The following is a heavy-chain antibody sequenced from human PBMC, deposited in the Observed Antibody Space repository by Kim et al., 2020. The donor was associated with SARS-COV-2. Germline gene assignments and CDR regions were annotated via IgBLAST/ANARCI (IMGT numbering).Heavy chain of an antibody. CDR1: GFTFSDAW. CDR2: IKTTPEGGPT. CDR3: STVHKIFG. J-gene: IGHJ4*02. V-gene: IGHV3-15*01. Sequence: GGSLRLSCAASGFTFSDAWMSWVRQAPGKGLEWVGRIKTTPEGGPTDYAVPVQGSFTISKDDAKITLHLQINSLKTADMAVYYCSTVHKIFGCGQGTLVT. D-gene: IGHD2-21*01.